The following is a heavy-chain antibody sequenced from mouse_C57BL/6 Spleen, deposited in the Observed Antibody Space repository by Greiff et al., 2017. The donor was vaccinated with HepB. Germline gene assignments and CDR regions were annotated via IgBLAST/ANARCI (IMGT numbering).Heavy chain of an antibody. CDR3: ARFYYSKGGYYFDY. CDR2: IYPRSGNT. Sequence: VMLQQSGAELARPGASVKLSCKASGYTFTSYGISWVKQRTGQGLEWIGEIYPRSGNTYYNEKFKGKATLTADKSSSTAYMELRSLTSEDSAVYFCARFYYSKGGYYFDYWGQGTTLTVSS. J-gene: IGHJ2*01. D-gene: IGHD2-5*01. CDR1: GYTFTSYG. V-gene: IGHV1-81*01.